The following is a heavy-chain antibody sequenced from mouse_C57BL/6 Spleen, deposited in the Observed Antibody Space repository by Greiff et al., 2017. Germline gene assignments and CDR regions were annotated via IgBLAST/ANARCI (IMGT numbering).Heavy chain of an antibody. J-gene: IGHJ4*01. CDR1: GFTFSDYG. D-gene: IGHD1-1*01. CDR2: ISSGSSTI. CDR3: ARGITTVDYYAMDY. Sequence: DVMLVESGGGLVKPGGSLKLSCAASGFTFSDYGMHWVRQAPEKGLEWVAYISSGSSTIYYADTVKGRFTISRDNAKNTLFLQMTSLRSEDTAMYYCARGITTVDYYAMDYWGQGTSVTVSS. V-gene: IGHV5-17*01.